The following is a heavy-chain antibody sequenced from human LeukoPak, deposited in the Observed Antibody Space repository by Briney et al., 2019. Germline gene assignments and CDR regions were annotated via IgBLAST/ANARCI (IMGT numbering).Heavy chain of an antibody. CDR3: ARLQLWEYYFDY. D-gene: IGHD1-1*01. V-gene: IGHV4-4*07. J-gene: IGHJ4*02. CDR2: IYTTGST. Sequence: SETLSLTCTVSGGSISRYYWSWIRQPPGKGLEWIGRIYTTGSTYYNPSLKSRVTMSVDTAKNQSSLKLSSVTAADTAVYYCARLQLWEYYFDYWGQGTLVTVSS. CDR1: GGSISRYY.